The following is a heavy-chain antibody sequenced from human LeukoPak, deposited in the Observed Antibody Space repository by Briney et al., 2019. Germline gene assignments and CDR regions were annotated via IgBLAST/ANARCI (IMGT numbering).Heavy chain of an antibody. D-gene: IGHD6-19*01. CDR3: ARDLGVASDYYYYYGMDV. J-gene: IGHJ6*02. Sequence: ASVNLSCKASGYTFTGYDMHWVRQSPGQGLEWMGWINPNSGGTNYAQKFQGRVTMTRDTSISTAYMELSRLRSDDTAVYYCARDLGVASDYYYYYGMDVWGQGTTVTVSS. CDR2: INPNSGGT. CDR1: GYTFTGYD. V-gene: IGHV1-2*02.